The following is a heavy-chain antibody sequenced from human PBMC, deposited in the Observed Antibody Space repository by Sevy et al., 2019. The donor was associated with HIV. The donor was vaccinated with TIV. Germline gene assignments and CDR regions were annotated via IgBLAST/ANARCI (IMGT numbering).Heavy chain of an antibody. V-gene: IGHV1-24*01. CDR1: GYTLAKVS. J-gene: IGHJ4*02. Sequence: ASVKVSCKVSGYTLAKVSIHWVRQAPGKGLVWMTSFDPEDGDPEDGKTIYAQKFLGRVSLTEDTSTDTAYMELSSLRSDDTAVYYCATTKDYYHSSGYPFDYWGQGTLVTVSS. D-gene: IGHD3-22*01. CDR2: FDPEDGDPEDGKT. CDR3: ATTKDYYHSSGYPFDY.